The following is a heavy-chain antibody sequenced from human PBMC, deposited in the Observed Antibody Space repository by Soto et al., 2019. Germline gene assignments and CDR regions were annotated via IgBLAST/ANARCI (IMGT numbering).Heavy chain of an antibody. CDR1: GGSISSSNW. CDR3: ARAEHMVRGVIIDYYYGMDV. D-gene: IGHD3-10*01. Sequence: SETLSLTCAVSGGSISSSNWWSWVRQPPGKGLEWIGEIYHTGSTNYNPSLRSRVTISVDKSKNQFSLKLSSVTAADTAVYYCARAEHMVRGVIIDYYYGMDVWGQGTTVT. CDR2: IYHTGST. V-gene: IGHV4-4*02. J-gene: IGHJ6*02.